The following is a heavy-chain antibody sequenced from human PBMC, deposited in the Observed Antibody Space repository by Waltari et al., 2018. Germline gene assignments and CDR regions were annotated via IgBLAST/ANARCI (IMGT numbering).Heavy chain of an antibody. CDR3: ASSYQLPSWRYYYGMDV. J-gene: IGHJ6*02. D-gene: IGHD2-2*01. CDR1: GFTVSSNY. CDR2: IYSGGST. V-gene: IGHV3-53*01. Sequence: EVQLVESGGGLIQPGGSLRLSCAASGFTVSSNYMSCVSQAPGKGLEWVSVIYSGGSTYYADSVKGRFTISRDNSKNTLYLQMNSLRAEDTAVYYCASSYQLPSWRYYYGMDVWGQGTTVTVSS.